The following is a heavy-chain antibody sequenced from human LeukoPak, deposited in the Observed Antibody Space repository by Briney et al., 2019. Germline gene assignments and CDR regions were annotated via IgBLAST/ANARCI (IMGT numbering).Heavy chain of an antibody. J-gene: IGHJ6*03. CDR3: AKDHYSNYATPYYMDV. CDR1: GFTFSSYA. V-gene: IGHV3-23*01. CDR2: ISGSGGST. Sequence: GGSLRLSCAASGFTFSSYAMSWVRQAPGKGLEWVSAISGSGGSTYYADSVKGRFTISRDNSKNTLYLQMNSLRAEDTAVYYCAKDHYSNYATPYYMDVWGKGTTVTVPS. D-gene: IGHD4-11*01.